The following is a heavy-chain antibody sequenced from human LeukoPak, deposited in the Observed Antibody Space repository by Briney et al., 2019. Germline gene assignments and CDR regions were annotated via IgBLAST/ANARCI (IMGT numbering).Heavy chain of an antibody. D-gene: IGHD3-22*01. Sequence: GGSLRLSCAASGFTFSSYEMNWVRQAPGKGLEWVSYISSSGSTIHYADSVKGRFTISRDNAKNSLYLQMNSLRAEDTAVYYCAREYYYDSSGYYNPYFDYWGQGALVTVSS. CDR1: GFTFSSYE. V-gene: IGHV3-48*03. J-gene: IGHJ4*02. CDR2: ISSSGSTI. CDR3: AREYYYDSSGYYNPYFDY.